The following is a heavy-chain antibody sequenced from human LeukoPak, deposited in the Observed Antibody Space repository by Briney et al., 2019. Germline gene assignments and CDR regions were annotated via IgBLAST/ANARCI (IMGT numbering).Heavy chain of an antibody. CDR3: AKGPYSSGSFDH. Sequence: GGSLRLSCAASGFTFRSYALSWVRQPPGKGLELVSAISESGGTRNYVDSVKGRFTISRDNSKTTLYLQMNSLRVEDTAVFFCAKGPYSSGSFDHWGQGTLVTVSS. CDR1: GFTFRSYA. CDR2: ISESGGTR. J-gene: IGHJ5*02. V-gene: IGHV3-23*01. D-gene: IGHD6-19*01.